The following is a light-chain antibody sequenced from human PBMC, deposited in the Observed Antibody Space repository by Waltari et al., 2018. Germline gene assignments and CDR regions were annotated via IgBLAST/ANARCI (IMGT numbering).Light chain of an antibody. V-gene: IGLV2-14*03. CDR3: SSYTSSSTLV. CDR1: SSDVGGYNY. Sequence: QSALTQPASVSGSPGQSITIPCTGTSSDVGGYNYVSWYQQHPGKATKLMIYDVSNRPAGVSNRFSDSKACNTASLSISGLQAEDEADYYCSSYTSSSTLVFGTGTKVTVL. CDR2: DVS. J-gene: IGLJ1*01.